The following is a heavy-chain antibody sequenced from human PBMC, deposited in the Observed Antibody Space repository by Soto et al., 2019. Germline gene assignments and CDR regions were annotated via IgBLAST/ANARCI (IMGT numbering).Heavy chain of an antibody. CDR1: GFTFSSYW. Sequence: EVQLVESGGGLVQPGGSLRLSCAASGFTFSSYWMSWVRQAPGKGLEWVANIKQDGSEKYYVDSVKGRFTISRDNAKNSLYLKMHSLRAEDTAVYYCAREDKDGAFDIWGQGTMVTVSS. CDR3: AREDKDGAFDI. V-gene: IGHV3-7*04. CDR2: IKQDGSEK. J-gene: IGHJ3*02.